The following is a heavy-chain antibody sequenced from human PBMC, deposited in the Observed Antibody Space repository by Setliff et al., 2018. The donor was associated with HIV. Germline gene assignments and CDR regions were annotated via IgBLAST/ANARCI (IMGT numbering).Heavy chain of an antibody. J-gene: IGHJ2*01. D-gene: IGHD3-10*01. CDR2: IYKGGST. Sequence: PSETLSLTCAVSGYSVSSSYWWGWIRQPPGKGLEWIGWIGYIYKGGSTYYNPSLKSRVTMSVDTSKNHLSLKLRSVTAVDTAVYYCARSALWFGEADWYFDLWGRGAPVTVSS. V-gene: IGHV4-28*01. CDR1: GYSVSSSYW. CDR3: ARSALWFGEADWYFDL.